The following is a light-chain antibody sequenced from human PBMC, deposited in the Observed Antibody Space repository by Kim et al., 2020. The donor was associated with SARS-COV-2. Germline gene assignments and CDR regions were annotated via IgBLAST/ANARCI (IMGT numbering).Light chain of an antibody. Sequence: EIVLTQSPGTLSLSPGERATHSCRASQSVSSSFLAWYQQKPGQAPRLLIYGASNMATGIPDRFSGSGSGTDFTLTISRLEPEDFAVYYCQQYGSSPFAFGAGTKVDIK. CDR1: QSVSSSF. CDR2: GAS. CDR3: QQYGSSPFA. V-gene: IGKV3-20*01. J-gene: IGKJ3*01.